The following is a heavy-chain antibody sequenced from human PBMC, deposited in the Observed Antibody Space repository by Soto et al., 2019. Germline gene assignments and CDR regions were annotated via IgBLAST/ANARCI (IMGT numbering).Heavy chain of an antibody. CDR3: ARGMVGGTSQV. Sequence: ASVKVSCKAAGYNFTTYGISWVRQAPGQGLEWMGWISGDSVNTKSAPKLQDRITIARDTSASTAYMELSSLRSEDTAVYYCARGMVGGTSQVWGQGTLVTVSS. CDR1: GYNFTTYG. CDR2: ISGDSVNT. J-gene: IGHJ4*02. D-gene: IGHD1-26*01. V-gene: IGHV1-18*01.